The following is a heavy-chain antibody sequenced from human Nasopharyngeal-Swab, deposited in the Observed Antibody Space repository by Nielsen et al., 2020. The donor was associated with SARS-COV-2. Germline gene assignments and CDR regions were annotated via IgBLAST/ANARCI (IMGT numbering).Heavy chain of an antibody. CDR3: VKGGDSSLAGFDY. J-gene: IGHJ4*02. CDR1: GFTFSSYS. V-gene: IGHV3-48*01. D-gene: IGHD6-6*01. Sequence: GESLKISCAASGFTFSSYSMNWVRQAPGKGLEWVSYISSSSSTIYYADSVKGRFTISRDNSKNTLYLQMSSLRAEDTAVYYCVKGGDSSLAGFDYWGQGTLVTVSS. CDR2: ISSSSSTI.